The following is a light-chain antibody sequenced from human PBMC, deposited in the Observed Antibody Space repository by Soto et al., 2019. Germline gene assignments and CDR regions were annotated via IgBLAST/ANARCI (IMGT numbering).Light chain of an antibody. J-gene: IGKJ5*01. V-gene: IGKV1-5*01. CDR2: DAS. Sequence: TQSPATLSASVGDRVTITCRASQSISSWLAWYQQKPGKAPKLLIYDASSLESGVPSRFSGSGSETEFTLTISRLQPDDFATYFCHSRAFGQGTRLEI. CDR3: HSRA. CDR1: QSISSW.